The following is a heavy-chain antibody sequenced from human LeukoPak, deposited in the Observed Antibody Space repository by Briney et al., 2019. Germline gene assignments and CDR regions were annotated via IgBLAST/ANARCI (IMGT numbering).Heavy chain of an antibody. D-gene: IGHD3-16*01. CDR3: ASHLIWGSSWYFDL. CDR1: GDSTNSNTYF. J-gene: IGHJ2*01. CDR2: MYYSGTT. Sequence: PSETLSLTCTVSGDSTNSNTYFWGWIRQPPGKGLEWIGSMYYSGTTYYKTSLKSRVTISVDTSKNQFSLKLNSVTAADTAVYYCASHLIWGSSWYFDLWGRGTLVAVSS. V-gene: IGHV4-39*01.